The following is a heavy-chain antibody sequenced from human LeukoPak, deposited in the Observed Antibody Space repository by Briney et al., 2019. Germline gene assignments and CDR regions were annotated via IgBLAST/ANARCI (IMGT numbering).Heavy chain of an antibody. CDR3: ALLLRSGYLADY. CDR2: IDPSDSYT. CDR1: GYSFANYW. D-gene: IGHD3-22*01. Sequence: GESLKISFKGSGYSFANYWISWVRPMPGKGLEWMGRIDPSDSYTNYSPSFQGHVTISADKSISTAYLQWNSLRASDTAMYYCALLLRSGYLADYWGQGTLVTVSS. V-gene: IGHV5-10-1*01. J-gene: IGHJ4*02.